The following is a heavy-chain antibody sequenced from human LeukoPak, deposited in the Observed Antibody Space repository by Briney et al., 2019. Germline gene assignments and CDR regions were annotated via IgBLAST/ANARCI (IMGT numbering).Heavy chain of an antibody. V-gene: IGHV1-69*05. CDR3: ARARGAKYRVGWFDP. D-gene: IGHD5-24*01. J-gene: IGHJ5*02. CDR1: GGTFSIYA. CDR2: IIPIFGTA. Sequence: SVRVSSTASGGTFSIYAICWVRQGPGQRLEWVGRIIPIFGTANYAQKFQGRVTITTDESTSTAYMELSSLRSEDTAVYYWARARGAKYRVGWFDPWGQGSLLTVSS.